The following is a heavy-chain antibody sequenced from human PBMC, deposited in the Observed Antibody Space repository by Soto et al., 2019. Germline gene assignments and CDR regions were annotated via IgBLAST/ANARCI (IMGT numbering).Heavy chain of an antibody. CDR1: GFTFSASW. CDR2: LNQDGSEI. J-gene: IGHJ4*02. CDR3: ASWVYPRNY. D-gene: IGHD3-16*01. Sequence: EVQLVESGGGLVQPGGSLRLSCVTSGFTFSASWMNWVCQAPGKGLEWVANLNQDGSEIKYVDSVKGRFTISRDNARNSVYLQINSLRTEDTAVYYCASWVYPRNYWGQGTLVTVSS. V-gene: IGHV3-7*01.